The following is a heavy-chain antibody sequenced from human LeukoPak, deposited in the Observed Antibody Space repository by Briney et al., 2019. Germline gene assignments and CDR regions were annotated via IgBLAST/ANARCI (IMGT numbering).Heavy chain of an antibody. CDR2: ISAYNGNT. V-gene: IGHV1-18*01. Sequence: ASVKVSCKASGYTFTSYGISWVRQAPGQGLEWMGWISAYNGNTNYAQKLQGRVTMTTDTSTSTAYMELRSLRSDDTAVYYCAAPAPHPRYCSGGSCYSGMDVWGQGTTVTVSS. D-gene: IGHD2-15*01. CDR1: GYTFTSYG. J-gene: IGHJ6*02. CDR3: AAPAPHPRYCSGGSCYSGMDV.